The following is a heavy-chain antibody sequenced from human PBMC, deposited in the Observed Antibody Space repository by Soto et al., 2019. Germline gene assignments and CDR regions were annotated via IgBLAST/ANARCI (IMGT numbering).Heavy chain of an antibody. V-gene: IGHV3-23*01. CDR2: ISGSGDGT. Sequence: GGSLRLSCAASGFTFSSYAMSWVRQAPGKGLEWVSSISGSGDGTHNADSVKGRFTISRDNAKNTLYLQLNSLTADDTAVYYCAKGGLYTGSWYEGYWGQGTLVTVSS. CDR1: GFTFSSYA. CDR3: AKGGLYTGSWYEGY. J-gene: IGHJ4*02. D-gene: IGHD6-13*01.